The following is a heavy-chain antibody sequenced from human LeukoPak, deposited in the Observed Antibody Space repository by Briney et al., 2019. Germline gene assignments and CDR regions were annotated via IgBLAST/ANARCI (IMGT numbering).Heavy chain of an antibody. CDR3: ARVRIAAAFDYYYGMDV. Sequence: PGGSLRLSCAASGFTFSSYGMHWVRQAPGKGLEWVAVIWYDGSNKYYADSVKGRFTISRDNSKNTLYLQMNSLRAEDTAVYYCARVRIAAAFDYYYGMDVWGQGTTVTVSS. CDR1: GFTFSSYG. CDR2: IWYDGSNK. D-gene: IGHD6-13*01. J-gene: IGHJ6*02. V-gene: IGHV3-33*01.